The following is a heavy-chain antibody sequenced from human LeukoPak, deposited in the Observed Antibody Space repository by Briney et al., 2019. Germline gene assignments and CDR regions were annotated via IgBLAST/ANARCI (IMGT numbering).Heavy chain of an antibody. CDR3: AKVPHPNYFFDY. V-gene: IGHV3-23*01. CDR1: GFTFSHYA. CDR2: ISGSGVNT. J-gene: IGHJ4*02. Sequence: GGSLRLSCAASGFTFSHYAMSWVRQAPGKGLQWVSTISGSGVNTYYADAVKGRFTISSDGSKSTLYLQMNSLKDEDTAVYYCAKVPHPNYFFDYWGQGTLVTVSS.